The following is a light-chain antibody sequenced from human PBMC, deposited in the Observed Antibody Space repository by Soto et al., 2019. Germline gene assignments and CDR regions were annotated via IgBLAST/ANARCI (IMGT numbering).Light chain of an antibody. CDR3: CSYARMFYV. CDR1: SSDVGSYNL. V-gene: IGLV2-23*01. J-gene: IGLJ1*01. CDR2: EGS. Sequence: QSALTQPASVSGSPGQSITISCTGTSSDVGSYNLVSWYQQHPGKAPKLTIYEGSKRPSGVSNRFSGSKSGNTASLTISGLQAEDEADYYCCSYARMFYVFGTGTKVTVL.